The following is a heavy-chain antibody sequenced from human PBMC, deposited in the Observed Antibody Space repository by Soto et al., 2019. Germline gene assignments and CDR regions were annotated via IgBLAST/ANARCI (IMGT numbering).Heavy chain of an antibody. D-gene: IGHD6-13*01. CDR3: ARLWSQYSSSWCSDY. V-gene: IGHV3-30-3*01. Sequence: GGSLRLSCAASGFTFSSYAMHWVRQAPGKGLEWVAVISYDGSNKYYADSVKGRFTISRDNSKNTLYLQMNSLRAEDTAVYYCARLWSQYSSSWCSDYWGQGT. CDR1: GFTFSSYA. J-gene: IGHJ4*02. CDR2: ISYDGSNK.